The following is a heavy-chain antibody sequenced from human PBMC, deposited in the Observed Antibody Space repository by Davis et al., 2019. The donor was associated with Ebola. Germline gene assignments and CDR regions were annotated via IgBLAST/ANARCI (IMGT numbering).Heavy chain of an antibody. CDR3: ARDQGWLQLEAFDY. D-gene: IGHD5-24*01. Sequence: SETLSLTCTVSGGSISSGDYYWSWIRQPPGKGLEWIAYIYYSGSTYYNPSLKSRVTISVDTSKNQFSLKLSSVTAADTAVYYCARDQGWLQLEAFDYWGQGTLVTVSS. CDR1: GGSISSGDYY. CDR2: IYYSGST. J-gene: IGHJ4*02. V-gene: IGHV4-30-4*01.